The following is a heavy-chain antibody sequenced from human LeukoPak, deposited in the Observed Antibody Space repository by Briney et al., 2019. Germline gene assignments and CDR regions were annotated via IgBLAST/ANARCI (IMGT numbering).Heavy chain of an antibody. CDR1: GYSFTSYW. Sequence: GESLKISCKGSGYSFTSYWIGWVRQMPGKGLEWMGIIYPGDSDTRYSSSFQGQVTISADKSISTAYLQWSSLKASDTAMYYCARPARIMITFGGVIVPYYFDYWGQGTLVTVSS. D-gene: IGHD3-16*02. CDR2: IYPGDSDT. V-gene: IGHV5-51*01. J-gene: IGHJ4*02. CDR3: ARPARIMITFGGVIVPYYFDY.